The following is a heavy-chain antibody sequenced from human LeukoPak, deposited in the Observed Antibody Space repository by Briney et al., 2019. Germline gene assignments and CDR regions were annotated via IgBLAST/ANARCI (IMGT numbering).Heavy chain of an antibody. V-gene: IGHV4-39*07. CDR2: IYYSGST. J-gene: IGHJ2*01. CDR1: GDSITSSSYY. D-gene: IGHD3-22*01. Sequence: SETLSLTCTASGDSITSSSYYWGWIRQPPGKGLEWIGYIYYSGSTYYNPSLKSRVTISVDTSKNQFSLKLSSVTAADTAVYYCASTSGYLYWYFDLWGRGTLVTVSS. CDR3: ASTSGYLYWYFDL.